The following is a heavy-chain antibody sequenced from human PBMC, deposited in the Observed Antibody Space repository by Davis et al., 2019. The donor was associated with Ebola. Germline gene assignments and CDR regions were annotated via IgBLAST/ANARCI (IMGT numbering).Heavy chain of an antibody. J-gene: IGHJ4*02. Sequence: GGPLRLSCPAPGSTVSSNHLSWVRQAPGKGREWVPVIYDQSTAYANSVTCRFIISRHKSNNTLYLEMKSVGVDDTAVYCCATAQWLREVDNWGQGTLVTVSS. CDR2: IYDQST. V-gene: IGHV3-53*04. CDR3: ATAQWLREVDN. CDR1: GSTVSSNH. D-gene: IGHD6-19*01.